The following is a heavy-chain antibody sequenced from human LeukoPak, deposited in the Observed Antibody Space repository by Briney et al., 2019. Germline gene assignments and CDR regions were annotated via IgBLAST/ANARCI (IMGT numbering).Heavy chain of an antibody. D-gene: IGHD6-6*01. V-gene: IGHV1-69*04. Sequence: SVKVSCKASGGTFSSYAISWVRQTPGQGLEWMGRIIPILGIANYAQKFQGRVTITADKSTSTAYMELSSLRSEDTAVYYCARVSSSSPTDRYYYYYGMDVWGQGTTVTVSS. CDR2: IIPILGIA. CDR1: GGTFSSYA. J-gene: IGHJ6*02. CDR3: ARVSSSSPTDRYYYYYGMDV.